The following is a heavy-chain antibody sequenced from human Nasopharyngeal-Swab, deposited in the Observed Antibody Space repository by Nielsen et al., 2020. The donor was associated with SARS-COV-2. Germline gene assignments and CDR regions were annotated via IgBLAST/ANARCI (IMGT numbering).Heavy chain of an antibody. V-gene: IGHV1-69*06. CDR2: IIPIFGTA. J-gene: IGHJ6*03. D-gene: IGHD5-12*01. Sequence: WVRQAPGQGLVWMGGIIPIFGTANYAQKFQGRVTITADKFTSTAYMELSSLRSEDTAVYYCARDRAYSGSYMDVWGKGTTVTVSS. CDR3: ARDRAYSGSYMDV.